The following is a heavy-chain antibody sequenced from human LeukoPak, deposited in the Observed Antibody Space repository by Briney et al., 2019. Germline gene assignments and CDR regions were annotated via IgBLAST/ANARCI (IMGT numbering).Heavy chain of an antibody. CDR3: ARDGYSGNDGL. CDR2: INHSGST. D-gene: IGHD5-12*01. Sequence: KPSETLSLTCAVYGGSFSGYYWNWIRQPPGKGLGWIGDINHSGSTNYNPSLKSRVTISVDTSKNQFSLKLSSVTAADTAVYYCARDGYSGNDGLWGQGTLVTVSS. J-gene: IGHJ4*02. V-gene: IGHV4-34*01. CDR1: GGSFSGYY.